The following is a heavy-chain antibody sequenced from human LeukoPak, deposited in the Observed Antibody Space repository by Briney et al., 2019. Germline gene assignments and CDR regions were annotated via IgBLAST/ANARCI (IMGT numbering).Heavy chain of an antibody. D-gene: IGHD3-9*01. J-gene: IGHJ5*02. Sequence: ASVKVSCKVSGYTLTELSMHWVRQAPGKGLEWMGGFYPEDGETIYAQKFQGRVTMTEDTSTDTAYMELSSLRYEDTAVYYCATATYDILTGRNPNRFDPWGQGTLVTVSS. V-gene: IGHV1-24*01. CDR2: FYPEDGET. CDR1: GYTLTELS. CDR3: ATATYDILTGRNPNRFDP.